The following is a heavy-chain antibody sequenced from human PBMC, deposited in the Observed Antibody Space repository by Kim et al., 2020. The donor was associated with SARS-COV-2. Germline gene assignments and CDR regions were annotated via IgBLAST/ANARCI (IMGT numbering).Heavy chain of an antibody. Sequence: SETLSLTCTVSGGSISSYYWSWIRQPPGKGLEWIGYINYSGSTNYNPSLKSRVTISVDTSKNQFSLKLSSVTAADTAVYYCARDRGKWYYYWGKGSVVTV. V-gene: IGHV4-59*13. D-gene: IGHD1-26*01. CDR1: GGSISSYY. CDR3: ARDRGKWYYY. CDR2: INYSGST. J-gene: IGHJ4*02.